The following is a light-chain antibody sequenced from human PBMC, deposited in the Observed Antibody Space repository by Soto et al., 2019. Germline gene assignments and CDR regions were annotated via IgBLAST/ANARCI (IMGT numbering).Light chain of an antibody. CDR3: QQYNNWPPIT. Sequence: RVMTHSPATLCVSPGVRATLSCRASQSVSIKLAWYQQKPGQAPRLLIYDTSTRATGIPARFSGSGSGTEFTLTISSLQSEDFAVYYCQQYNNWPPITVGQGTRLEIK. V-gene: IGKV3-15*01. J-gene: IGKJ5*01. CDR2: DTS. CDR1: QSVSIK.